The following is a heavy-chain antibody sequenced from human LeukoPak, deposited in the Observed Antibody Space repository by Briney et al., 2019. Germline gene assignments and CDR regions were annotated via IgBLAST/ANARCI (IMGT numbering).Heavy chain of an antibody. D-gene: IGHD2-2*01. J-gene: IGHJ4*02. CDR2: INSDGSST. V-gene: IGHV3-74*03. Sequence: GGSLRLSCAASGFTFSNFWMHWVRQAPGEGLVWVSRINSDGSSTAYADSVKGRFSISRDNSKNTLYLQMNSLRAEDTAVYYCATAAVPSGYCSSTSCFPFDYWGQGTLVTVSS. CDR3: ATAAVPSGYCSSTSCFPFDY. CDR1: GFTFSNFW.